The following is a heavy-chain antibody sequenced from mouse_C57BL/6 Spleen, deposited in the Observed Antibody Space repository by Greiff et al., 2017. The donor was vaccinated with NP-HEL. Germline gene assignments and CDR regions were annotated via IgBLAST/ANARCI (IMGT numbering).Heavy chain of an antibody. Sequence: EVQLKESGPGLVKPSQSLSLTCSVTGYSITSGYYWNWIRQFPGNKLEWMGYISYDGSNNYNPSLKNRISITRDTSKNQFFLKLNSVTTEDTATYYCARGYGTVYAMDYWGQGTSVTVSS. CDR1: GYSITSGYY. CDR2: ISYDGSN. V-gene: IGHV3-6*01. J-gene: IGHJ4*01. CDR3: ARGYGTVYAMDY. D-gene: IGHD1-1*01.